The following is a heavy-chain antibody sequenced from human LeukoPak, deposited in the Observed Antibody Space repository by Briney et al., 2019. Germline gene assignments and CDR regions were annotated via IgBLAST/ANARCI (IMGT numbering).Heavy chain of an antibody. J-gene: IGHJ4*02. Sequence: PSETLSLTCTVSGYSISSGYYWGWIRQPPGKGLEWIGSIYHSGSTYYNPSLKSRVTISVDTSKNQFSLKLSSVTAADTAVYYCARRTTIFGVVTKYYFDYWGQGTLVTVSS. D-gene: IGHD3-3*01. CDR2: IYHSGST. CDR1: GYSISSGYY. V-gene: IGHV4-38-2*02. CDR3: ARRTTIFGVVTKYYFDY.